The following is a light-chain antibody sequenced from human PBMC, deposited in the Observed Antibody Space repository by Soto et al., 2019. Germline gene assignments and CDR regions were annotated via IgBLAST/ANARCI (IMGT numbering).Light chain of an antibody. CDR1: QSISNY. CDR3: QQSYHTLPLT. CDR2: AAS. J-gene: IGKJ4*01. V-gene: IGKV1-39*01. Sequence: TQSPSSLSASVGDRVTITXXXXQSISNYVNWYQQRLGKAPNLLIYAASSLQSGVPSRFSGSGSGRDFTLTISSLHPEDFATYYCQQSYHTLPLTFGGGTKVEI.